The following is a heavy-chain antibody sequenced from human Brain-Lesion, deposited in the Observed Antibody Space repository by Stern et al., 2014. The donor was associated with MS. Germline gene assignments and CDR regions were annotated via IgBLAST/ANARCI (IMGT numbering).Heavy chain of an antibody. CDR2: LHASGAT. CDR1: GASISSGTSY. D-gene: IGHD1-26*01. Sequence: MQLVESGPGLVKPSQTLSLTCTVSGASISSGTSYWSWIRQPAGGGLEWIGRLHASGATYYNPSLKSRFTISGDTSKNQFSLNLNSVTAADTAVYYCARGHWELLGNNYFDSWGQGTLVTVSS. CDR3: ARGHWELLGNNYFDS. V-gene: IGHV4-61*02. J-gene: IGHJ4*02.